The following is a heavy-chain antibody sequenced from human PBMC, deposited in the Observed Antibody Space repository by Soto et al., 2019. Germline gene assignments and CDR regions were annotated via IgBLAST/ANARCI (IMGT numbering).Heavy chain of an antibody. D-gene: IGHD3-16*01. CDR2: TSYDGSNN. CDR1: GFTFRSYV. CDR3: ARWGTTGGLDV. Sequence: QVQLVESGGGVVQPGTSLRLSCVGSGFTFRSYVIHWVRQAPGKGLEWVALTSYDGSNNFYGDSVQGRFTISRHNSRNTVELQLDSLRFGDTALYFSARWGTTGGLDVWGQGTLVSVSS. J-gene: IGHJ4*02. V-gene: IGHV3-33*05.